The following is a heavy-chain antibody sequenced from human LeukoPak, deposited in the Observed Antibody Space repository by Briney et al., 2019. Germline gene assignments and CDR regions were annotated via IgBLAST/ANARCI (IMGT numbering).Heavy chain of an antibody. V-gene: IGHV3-74*01. J-gene: IGHJ3*02. Sequence: PGGSLRLSCAASGFTFSNYWMHWVRQAPGKGLVWVSRINSDGSSTSYADSVKGRFTISRDNAKNTLYLQMNSLRAEDTAVYYCARNNLPNYYDSSGYPDAFDIWGQGTMVTVSS. CDR2: INSDGSST. D-gene: IGHD3-22*01. CDR3: ARNNLPNYYDSSGYPDAFDI. CDR1: GFTFSNYW.